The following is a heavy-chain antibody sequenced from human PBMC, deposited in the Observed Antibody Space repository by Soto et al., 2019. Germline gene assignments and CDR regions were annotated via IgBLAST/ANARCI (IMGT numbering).Heavy chain of an antibody. CDR2: INYSGST. V-gene: IGHV4-31*02. CDR3: SREGPADGVFARSLHAYW. Sequence: HPGKGLEWIGYINYSGSTYYNPSLKSRVSISVDTSKNQFSLKLSSVTAADTAVFFCSREGPADGVFARSLHAYW. J-gene: IGHJ2*01. D-gene: IGHD3-10*02.